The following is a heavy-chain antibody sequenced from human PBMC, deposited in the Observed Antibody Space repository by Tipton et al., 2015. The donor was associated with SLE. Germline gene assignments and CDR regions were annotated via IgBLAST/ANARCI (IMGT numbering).Heavy chain of an antibody. V-gene: IGHV4-38-2*01. CDR1: SYSIRSGYY. D-gene: IGHD2-2*01. J-gene: IGHJ4*02. CDR3: ARVPPYGGVDY. Sequence: TLSLTCAVSSYSIRSGYYWGWIRQPPGKGLEWIGSIYHSGSTYYNPSLKSRVTMSVDTSKNQFSLKLSSVTAADTAVYYCARVPPYGGVDYWGQGTLVTVSS. CDR2: IYHSGST.